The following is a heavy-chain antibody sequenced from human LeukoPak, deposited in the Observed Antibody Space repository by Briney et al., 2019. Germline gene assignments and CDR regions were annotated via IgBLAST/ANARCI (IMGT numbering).Heavy chain of an antibody. J-gene: IGHJ4*02. CDR3: ARDVAAAGFDY. CDR1: GGSITNNSDY. V-gene: IGHV4-39*07. CDR2: IYYSGST. Sequence: PSETLSLTCTVSGGSITNNSDYWGCIRQPPGKGLEWIGSIYYSGSTYYNPSLKSRVAISVDTSKNQFSLKLNSVTAADTAVYYCARDVAAAGFDYWGQGTLVTVSS. D-gene: IGHD6-13*01.